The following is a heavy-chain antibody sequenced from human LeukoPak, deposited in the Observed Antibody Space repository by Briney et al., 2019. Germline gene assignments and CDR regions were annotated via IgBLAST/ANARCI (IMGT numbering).Heavy chain of an antibody. CDR1: GGSISSSSYY. D-gene: IGHD5-24*01. V-gene: IGHV4-39*01. CDR2: IYYSGST. J-gene: IGHJ4*02. CDR3: ARLRWGDGYDPRFFDY. Sequence: PSETLSLTCTVSGGSISSSSYYWGWIRQPPGKGLEWIGSIYYSGSTYYNPSLKSRVTISVDTSKNQFSLKLNSVTAADTAVYYCARLRWGDGYDPRFFDYWGQGTLVTVSS.